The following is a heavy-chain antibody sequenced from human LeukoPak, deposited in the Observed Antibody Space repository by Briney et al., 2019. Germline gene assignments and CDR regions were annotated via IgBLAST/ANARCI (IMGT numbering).Heavy chain of an antibody. D-gene: IGHD3-9*01. CDR1: GGIFSRYG. CDR2: IIPIFGTA. V-gene: IGHV1-69*13. J-gene: IGHJ6*02. Sequence: GASVTVSCKASGGIFSRYGISWVRQAPGQGLEWMGGIIPIFGTANYAQKFQGRVTITADESTSTAYMELSSLRSEDTAVYYCARGIFYDILTGYYYGMDVWGQGTTVTVSS. CDR3: ARGIFYDILTGYYYGMDV.